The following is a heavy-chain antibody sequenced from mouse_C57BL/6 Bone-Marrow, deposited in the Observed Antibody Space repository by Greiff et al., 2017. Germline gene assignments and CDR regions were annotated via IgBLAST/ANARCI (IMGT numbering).Heavy chain of an antibody. J-gene: IGHJ2*01. CDR2: IDPENGDT. CDR1: GFNIKDDY. D-gene: IGHD1-1*01. V-gene: IGHV14-4*01. CDR3: TSLLRFLFDY. Sequence: EVQLQQSGAELVRPGASVKLSCTASGFNIKDDYMHWVKQRPEQGLEWIGWIDPENGDTEYASKFQGKATITADPSSNTAYLQLSSLTSENTAVYYCTSLLRFLFDYWGQGTTLTVSS.